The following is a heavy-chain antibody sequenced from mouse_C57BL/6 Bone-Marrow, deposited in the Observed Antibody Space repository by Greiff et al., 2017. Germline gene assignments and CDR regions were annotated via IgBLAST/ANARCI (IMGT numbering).Heavy chain of an antibody. J-gene: IGHJ1*03. CDR2: IHPNSGST. CDR3: ARAGIYYYGSGGYFDV. V-gene: IGHV1-64*01. D-gene: IGHD1-1*01. CDR1: GYTFTSYW. Sequence: QVQLQQPGAELVKPGASVKLSCKASGYTFTSYWMHWVKQRPGQGLEWIGMIHPNSGSTNYNEKFKSKATLTVDKSSSTAYMQLSSLTSEDSAVYYCARAGIYYYGSGGYFDVWGTGTTVTVSS.